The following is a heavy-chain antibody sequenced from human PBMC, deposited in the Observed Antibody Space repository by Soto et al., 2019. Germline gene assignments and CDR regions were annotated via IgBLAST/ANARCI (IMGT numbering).Heavy chain of an antibody. V-gene: IGHV3-66*01. CDR1: GFTVTTSF. Sequence: PGGSLRLSCAASGFTVTTSFMSWVRQAPGKGLEWVSVIYSGGSTYYADSVKGRFTISRDNSKNTLYLQMNSLRAEDTAVYYCARDMVRGMAVWGQGTTVTVSS. CDR3: ARDMVRGMAV. D-gene: IGHD3-10*01. J-gene: IGHJ6*02. CDR2: IYSGGST.